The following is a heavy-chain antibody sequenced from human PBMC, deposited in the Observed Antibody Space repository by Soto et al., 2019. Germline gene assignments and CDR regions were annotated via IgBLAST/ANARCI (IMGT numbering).Heavy chain of an antibody. CDR2: INHSGST. J-gene: IGHJ4*02. CDR1: GGSFSDYY. D-gene: IGHD2-15*01. CDR3: VRGGCSGGSCYRPFFSD. V-gene: IGHV4-34*02. Sequence: QVRLQQWGAGLLKPSETLSLTCAVYGGSFSDYYWSWIRQPPGKGLEWIGEINHSGSTIYNPSLRRRVTMSVDTSKIQVYLNLTTVTAAGTAVYYCVRGGCSGGSCYRPFFSDWGQGTLVTVSS.